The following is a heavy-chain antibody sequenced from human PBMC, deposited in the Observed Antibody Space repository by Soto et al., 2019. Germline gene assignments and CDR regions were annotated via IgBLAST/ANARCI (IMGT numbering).Heavy chain of an antibody. D-gene: IGHD3-22*01. V-gene: IGHV3-9*01. J-gene: IGHJ4*02. Sequence: EVQLMESGGGLVQPGRSLRLSCAASGFTFDDYAMHWVRQAPGKGLEWVSGISWNSGSIGYADSVKGRFTISRDNAKNSLYLQMNSLRAEDTALYYCAKALYYYDSSGYPLTGFDYWGQGTLVTVSS. CDR2: ISWNSGSI. CDR1: GFTFDDYA. CDR3: AKALYYYDSSGYPLTGFDY.